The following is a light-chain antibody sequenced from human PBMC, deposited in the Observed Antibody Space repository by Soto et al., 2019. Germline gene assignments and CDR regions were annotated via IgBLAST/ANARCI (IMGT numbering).Light chain of an antibody. CDR3: QAWDSSTVV. CDR2: QDI. V-gene: IGLV3-1*01. J-gene: IGLJ2*01. Sequence: SYELTQPPSVSVSPGQTASITCSGDKLGNKYACWYQQKPGQSSVLVIYQDIKRPSGIPERFSGSNSGNTATLTISGTQAMDEADYYCQAWDSSTVVFRGGTKLTVL. CDR1: KLGNKY.